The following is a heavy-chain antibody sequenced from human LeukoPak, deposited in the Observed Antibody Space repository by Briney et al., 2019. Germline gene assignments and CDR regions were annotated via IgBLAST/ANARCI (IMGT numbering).Heavy chain of an antibody. CDR3: ARDRIVGATRCLNY. V-gene: IGHV3-30*04. D-gene: IGHD1-26*01. CDR2: ISYDGSNK. CDR1: GFTFSSYA. Sequence: GGSLRLSCAASGFTFSSYAMHWVRQAPGKGLEGVAVISYDGSNKYYADSVKGRFTTSRDNSKNTLYLQMNSLRAEDTAVYYCARDRIVGATRCLNYWGQGTLVTVSS. J-gene: IGHJ4*02.